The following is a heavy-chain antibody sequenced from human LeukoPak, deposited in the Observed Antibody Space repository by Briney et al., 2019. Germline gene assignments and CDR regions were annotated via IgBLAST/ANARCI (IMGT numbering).Heavy chain of an antibody. V-gene: IGHV4-31*03. Sequence: PSETLSLTCTVSGGSISSGAYYWSWIRQHPGKGLEWIGYIYYSESTYYNPSLTGRVTISVDTSKNQFSLRLSSVTAADTAVYYGARGARDHYFAYWGKGTRVTAS. CDR2: IYYSEST. J-gene: IGHJ4*02. CDR3: ARGARDHYFAY. D-gene: IGHD3-10*01. CDR1: GGSISSGAYY.